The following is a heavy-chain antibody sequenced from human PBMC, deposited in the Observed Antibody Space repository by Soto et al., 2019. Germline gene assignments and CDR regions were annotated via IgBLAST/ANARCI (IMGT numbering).Heavy chain of an antibody. J-gene: IGHJ4*02. Sequence: SETLCFACTFSGGYISIYYWSWIRQPAGKGLDWIGRIYPSGSTNYNPSLKSRVTMSVDTSKNQFSLKLSSVTAADTAVYYCAGGRNYHYDSSDVVTWIDDYWGQGTMVTVSS. V-gene: IGHV4-4*07. CDR3: AGGRNYHYDSSDVVTWIDDY. D-gene: IGHD3-22*01. CDR1: GGYISIYY. CDR2: IYPSGST.